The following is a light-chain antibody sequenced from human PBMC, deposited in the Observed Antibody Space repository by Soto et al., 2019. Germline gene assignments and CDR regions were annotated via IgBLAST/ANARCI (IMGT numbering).Light chain of an antibody. CDR3: QHYDTSSLT. V-gene: IGKV3-20*01. CDR2: GAS. J-gene: IGKJ4*01. CDR1: PSVSSRS. Sequence: EIVLTQSPGTLSLSPGEGATLSCRASPSVSSRSLAWYQQRPGQAPRLLIYGASNRAIGIPDRFGGSVSGTDFTLTISRLEPEDFAVYYCQHYDTSSLTFGGGTKVDIK.